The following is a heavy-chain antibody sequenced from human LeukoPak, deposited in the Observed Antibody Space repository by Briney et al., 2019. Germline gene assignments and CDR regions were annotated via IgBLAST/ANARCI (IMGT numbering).Heavy chain of an antibody. D-gene: IGHD3-22*01. CDR1: RFTFSYYA. Sequence: PGGSLRLSCAASRFTFSYYAMSWVRQAPGKGLEWVSGISGSGGSTYYADSVKGRFTISIDNSKNTLYLQMNSLRAEDTAVYYCAKSSYYDSSGYYREYYFDYWGPGTLVTVSS. CDR3: AKSSYYDSSGYYREYYFDY. CDR2: ISGSGGST. V-gene: IGHV3-23*01. J-gene: IGHJ4*02.